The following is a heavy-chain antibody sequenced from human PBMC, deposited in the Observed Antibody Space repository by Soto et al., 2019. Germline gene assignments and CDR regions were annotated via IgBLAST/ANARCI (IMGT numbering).Heavy chain of an antibody. V-gene: IGHV5-51*01. D-gene: IGHD3-22*01. CDR2: IYPGDSDT. Sequence: GESLKISCKGSGYSFTSYWIGWVRQMPGKGLEWMGIIYPGDSDTRYSPSFQGQVTISADKSISTAYLQWSSLKASDTAMYYCARLYYYDSSGSSYYYGMDVWGQGTTVPSP. CDR1: GYSFTSYW. J-gene: IGHJ6*02. CDR3: ARLYYYDSSGSSYYYGMDV.